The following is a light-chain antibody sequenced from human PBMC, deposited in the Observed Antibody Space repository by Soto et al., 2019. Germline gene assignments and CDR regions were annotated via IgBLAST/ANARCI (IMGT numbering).Light chain of an antibody. J-gene: IGKJ1*01. CDR1: QSVSSSY. V-gene: IGKV3-20*01. Sequence: EIVLTQSPGTLSLSPGERATLSCRASQSVSSSYLAWYQQKPGQAPRLLIYGASSRATGIPDRFSGSGSGTDFTLTISRLEPGDFAVYYCQQYDTSPRTFGQGTKVDSK. CDR3: QQYDTSPRT. CDR2: GAS.